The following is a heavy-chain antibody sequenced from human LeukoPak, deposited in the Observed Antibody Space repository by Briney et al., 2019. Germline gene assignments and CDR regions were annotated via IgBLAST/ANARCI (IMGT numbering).Heavy chain of an antibody. CDR2: IYYSGST. CDR3: ASPDTTMVKDY. CDR1: GDSISSSTYY. Sequence: SETLSLTCTVSGDSISSSTYYWGWIRQPPGKGLEWIGSIYYSGSTYYNPSLESRVTISVDTSKNQFSLKLSSVTAADTAVYYCASPDTTMVKDYWGQGTLVTVSP. D-gene: IGHD5-18*01. V-gene: IGHV4-39*01. J-gene: IGHJ4*02.